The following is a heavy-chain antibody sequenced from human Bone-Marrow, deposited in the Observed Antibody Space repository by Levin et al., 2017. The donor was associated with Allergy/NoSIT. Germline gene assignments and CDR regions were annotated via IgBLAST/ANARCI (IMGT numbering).Heavy chain of an antibody. J-gene: IGHJ4*02. D-gene: IGHD3-10*01. CDR2: INPSTGDT. Sequence: ASVKVSCKASGYSFSGYYLHWLRQAPGRGLEWMGWINPSTGDTDFAQKFEGRVTLTSDTSISTAYMEVAILTSDDTALYFCASDPGLISMPRGLIGYFDNWGQGTLVTVSS. CDR1: GYSFSGYY. V-gene: IGHV1-2*02. CDR3: ASDPGLISMPRGLIGYFDN.